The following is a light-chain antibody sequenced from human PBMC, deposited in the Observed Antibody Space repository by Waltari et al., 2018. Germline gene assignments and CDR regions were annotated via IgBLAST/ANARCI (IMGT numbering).Light chain of an antibody. Sequence: QSALTQPASMSGSPGQSITLSCSGTSSDVGAYDYVAWYQQHPPKAPKLIIYEVSHRPPGVSDRFSGSKSGSTASLTISGLQAEDEATYYCSSYRGSSTLVVFGGGTKLTVL. CDR3: SSYRGSSTLVV. J-gene: IGLJ2*01. CDR2: EVS. CDR1: SSDVGAYDY. V-gene: IGLV2-14*01.